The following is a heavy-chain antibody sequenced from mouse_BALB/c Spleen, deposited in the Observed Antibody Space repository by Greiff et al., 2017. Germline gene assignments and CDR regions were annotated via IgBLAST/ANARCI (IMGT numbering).Heavy chain of an antibody. Sequence: VHVKQSGAELVKPGASVKLSCTASGFNIKDTYMHWVKQRPEQGLEWIGRIDPANGNTKYDPKFQGKATITADTSSNTAYLQLSSLTSEDTAVYYCARDYYRYPYYAMDYWGQGTSVTVSS. V-gene: IGHV14-3*02. J-gene: IGHJ4*01. D-gene: IGHD2-14*01. CDR2: IDPANGNT. CDR1: GFNIKDTY. CDR3: ARDYYRYPYYAMDY.